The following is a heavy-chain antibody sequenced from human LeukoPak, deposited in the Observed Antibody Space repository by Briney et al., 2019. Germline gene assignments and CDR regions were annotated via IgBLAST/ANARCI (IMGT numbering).Heavy chain of an antibody. D-gene: IGHD4-17*01. CDR3: ARAYLHDYGDYQWFDP. CDR2: ISSSGSTI. Sequence: PGGSLRLSCAASGFTFSSYEMNWVRQAPGKGLEWVSYISSSGSTIYYADSVKGRFTISRDNAKNSLYLQMNSLRAEDTAVYYCARAYLHDYGDYQWFDPRGQGTLVTVSS. CDR1: GFTFSSYE. V-gene: IGHV3-48*03. J-gene: IGHJ5*02.